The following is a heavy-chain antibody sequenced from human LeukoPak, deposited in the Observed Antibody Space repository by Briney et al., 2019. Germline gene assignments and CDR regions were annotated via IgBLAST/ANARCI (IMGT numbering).Heavy chain of an antibody. CDR2: INPNSGGT. V-gene: IGHV1-2*02. CDR1: GYTFTSYD. Sequence: ASVKVSCKASGYTFTSYDINWVRQAPGQGLEWMGWINPNSGGTNYAQKFQGRVTMTRDTSISTAYMELSRLRSDDTAVYYCASGDSITMVRGVMGDYWGQGTLVTVSS. J-gene: IGHJ4*02. D-gene: IGHD3-10*01. CDR3: ASGDSITMVRGVMGDY.